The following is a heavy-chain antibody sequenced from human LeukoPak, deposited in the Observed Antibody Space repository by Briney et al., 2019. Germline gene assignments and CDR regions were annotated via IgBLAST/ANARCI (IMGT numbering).Heavy chain of an antibody. Sequence: GAAVKVSCKASGYTFTTYGISWVRQAPGQRLEWIGWSSPYSGNTDYAQKFQGRATMTTDASTTTAYMELRSLISDDTAVYYCARADPTNSGDEYFDYWGQGTLITVSS. V-gene: IGHV1-18*01. CDR3: ARADPTNSGDEYFDY. D-gene: IGHD6-25*01. J-gene: IGHJ4*02. CDR1: GYTFTTYG. CDR2: SSPYSGNT.